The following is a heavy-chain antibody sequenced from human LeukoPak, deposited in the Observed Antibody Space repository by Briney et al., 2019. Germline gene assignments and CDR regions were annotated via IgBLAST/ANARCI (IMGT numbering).Heavy chain of an antibody. V-gene: IGHV1-18*01. CDR3: AEDQRTPDYYYYYMDV. CDR2: ISAYNGNT. D-gene: IGHD1-14*01. J-gene: IGHJ6*03. Sequence: ASVKVSCKASGYTFTSYGISWVRQPPAQGLEWMGWISAYNGNTNYAQKLQGRVTMTTDTSTSTAYMELRSLRSDDTAVYYCAEDQRTPDYYYYYMDVWGKGTTVTVSS. CDR1: GYTFTSYG.